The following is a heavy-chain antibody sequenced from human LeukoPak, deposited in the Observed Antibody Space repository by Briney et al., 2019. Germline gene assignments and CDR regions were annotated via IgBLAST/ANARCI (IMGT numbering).Heavy chain of an antibody. Sequence: SLRLSCAASGFTFSSYALSWVRPAPGKGLGWGSAISGSGGSTYYADSVKGRFTISRDNSKNTLYLQMNSLRAEDTAVYYCARKYSSGWYVYYFDYWGQGTLVTVSS. CDR2: ISGSGGST. J-gene: IGHJ4*02. CDR1: GFTFSSYA. D-gene: IGHD6-19*01. CDR3: ARKYSSGWYVYYFDY. V-gene: IGHV3-23*01.